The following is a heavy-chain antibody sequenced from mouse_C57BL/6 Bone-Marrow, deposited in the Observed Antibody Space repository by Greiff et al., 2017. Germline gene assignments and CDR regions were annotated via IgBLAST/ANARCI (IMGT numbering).Heavy chain of an antibody. D-gene: IGHD6-1*01. CDR2: IYPGSGST. J-gene: IGHJ4*01. CDR1: GYTFTSYW. Sequence: QVQLQQPGAELVKPGASVKMSCKASGYTFTSYWITWVKPRPGQGLEWIGDIYPGSGSTNYNEKFKSKATLTVDTSSSTAYMQLSSLTSEDSAVYYCARGRSTRDYYYAMDYWGQGTSVTVSS. V-gene: IGHV1-55*01. CDR3: ARGRSTRDYYYAMDY.